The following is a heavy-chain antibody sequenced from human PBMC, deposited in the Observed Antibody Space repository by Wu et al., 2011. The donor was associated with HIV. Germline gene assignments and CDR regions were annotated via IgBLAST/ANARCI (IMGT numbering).Heavy chain of an antibody. D-gene: IGHD3-22*01. CDR2: IIPIFGTA. CDR1: GGTFNSYA. V-gene: IGHV1-69*05. Sequence: QSGAEVKKPGVLGEVSCKASGGTFNSYAISWVRQAPGQGLEWMGGIIPIFGTANNAQKFQGRVTITTDESTSTAYMELSSLRSEDTAVYYCARDHLDSSGYPLFDYWGQGTLVTVSS. J-gene: IGHJ4*02. CDR3: ARDHLDSSGYPLFDY.